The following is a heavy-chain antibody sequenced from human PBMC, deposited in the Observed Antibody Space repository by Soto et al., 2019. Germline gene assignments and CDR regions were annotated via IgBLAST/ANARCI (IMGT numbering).Heavy chain of an antibody. D-gene: IGHD6-13*01. V-gene: IGHV3-23*01. Sequence: EVQLLESGGDLVQPGGSLRLSCATSAFTFSNYAMSWVRQAPGKGREWVSGISGGGGSAYYAASVQGRFTISRDSSKNTLFLQMHSLRAEDTAVYYCAKAALYSSTWETGKGYFDYWGQGTLVTVSS. CDR1: AFTFSNYA. CDR3: AKAALYSSTWETGKGYFDY. J-gene: IGHJ4*02. CDR2: ISGGGGSA.